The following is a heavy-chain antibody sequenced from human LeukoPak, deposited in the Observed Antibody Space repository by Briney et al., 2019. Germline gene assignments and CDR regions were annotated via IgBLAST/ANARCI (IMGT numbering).Heavy chain of an antibody. CDR3: ARVHSGNDFDY. V-gene: IGHV3-49*04. Sequence: PGRSLRLSCTASGFTFGDHAMTWVRQAPGKGLEWVGFITSKAYGVTTEYSVSVKGRVIISGDDSKSIAYLHLNSLRTEDTAVYYCARVHSGNDFDYWGQGTLVTVSS. CDR1: GFTFGDHA. CDR2: ITSKAYGVTT. J-gene: IGHJ4*02. D-gene: IGHD3-10*01.